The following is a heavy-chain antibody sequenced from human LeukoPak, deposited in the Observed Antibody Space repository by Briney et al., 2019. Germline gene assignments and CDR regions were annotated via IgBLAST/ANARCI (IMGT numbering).Heavy chain of an antibody. J-gene: IGHJ4*02. V-gene: IGHV3-74*01. D-gene: IGHD6-13*01. CDR1: GFTYINYS. Sequence: PGGSLRLSCAASGFTYINYSMHWVRQAPGKGLGWVSRIKSDGITTNYADSVKGRFTISRDNAKNTLYLQVNSLRAEDTAVYYCARDASNWYYFDYWGQGALVTVSS. CDR3: ARDASNWYYFDY. CDR2: IKSDGITT.